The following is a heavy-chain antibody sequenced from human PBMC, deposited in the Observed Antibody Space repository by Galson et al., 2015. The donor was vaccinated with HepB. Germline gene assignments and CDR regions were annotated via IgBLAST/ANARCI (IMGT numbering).Heavy chain of an antibody. CDR2: IIPILGIA. CDR1: GGTFSSYT. J-gene: IGHJ6*02. D-gene: IGHD1-26*01. V-gene: IGHV1-69*02. CDR3: ARLSVGAWEQQDYYGMDV. Sequence: SVKVSCKASGGTFSSYTISWVRQAPGQGLEWMGRIIPILGIANYAQKFQGRVTITADKSTSTAYMELSSLRSEDTAVYYCARLSVGAWEQQDYYGMDVWGQGTTVTVSS.